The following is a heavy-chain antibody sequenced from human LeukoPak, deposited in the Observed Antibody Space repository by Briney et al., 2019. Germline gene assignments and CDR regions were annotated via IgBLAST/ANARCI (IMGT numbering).Heavy chain of an antibody. D-gene: IGHD6-19*01. CDR3: ARDVGIAVAGPGPRDY. V-gene: IGHV3-30-3*01. CDR2: ISYDGSNK. CDR1: GFTFSSYA. Sequence: PGGSLRLSCAAPGFTFSSYAMHWVRQAPGKGLEWVAVISYDGSNKYYADSVKGRFTISRDNSKNTLYLQMNSLRAEDTAVYYCARDVGIAVAGPGPRDYWGQGTLVTVSS. J-gene: IGHJ4*02.